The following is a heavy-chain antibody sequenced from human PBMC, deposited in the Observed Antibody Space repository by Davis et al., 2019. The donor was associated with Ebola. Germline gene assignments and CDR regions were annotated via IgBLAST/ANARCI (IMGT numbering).Heavy chain of an antibody. CDR3: VSPYSSSSKGGWDYYYYGMDV. Sequence: MPSETLSLTCTVSGGSISSYYWSWIRQPPGKGLEWIGYIYYSGSTNYNPPLKSRVTISVDTSKNQFSLKLSSVTAADTAVYYCVSPYSSSSKGGWDYYYYGMDVWGQGTTVTVSS. D-gene: IGHD6-6*01. J-gene: IGHJ6*02. CDR2: IYYSGST. CDR1: GGSISSYY. V-gene: IGHV4-59*08.